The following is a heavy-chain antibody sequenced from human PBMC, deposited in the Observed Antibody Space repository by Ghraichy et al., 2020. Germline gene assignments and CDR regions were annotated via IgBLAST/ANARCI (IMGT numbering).Heavy chain of an antibody. J-gene: IGHJ4*02. Sequence: GESLNISCSASGFTFSSYAMHWVRQAPGKGLEYVSAISSNGGSTYYADSVKGRFTISRDNSKNTLYLQMSSLRAEDTAVYYCVKDWGEGDYACPDYWGQGTLVTVSS. V-gene: IGHV3-64D*06. D-gene: IGHD4-17*01. CDR1: GFTFSSYA. CDR3: VKDWGEGDYACPDY. CDR2: ISSNGGST.